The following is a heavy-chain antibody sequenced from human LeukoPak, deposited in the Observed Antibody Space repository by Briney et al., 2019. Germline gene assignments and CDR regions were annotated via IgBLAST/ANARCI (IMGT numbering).Heavy chain of an antibody. D-gene: IGHD3-22*01. Sequence: SETLSLTCTVSGGSISSGTYYWGWIRQPPGKGLQWIGSVYYSGSTYYNPSLQSRVTISVDTSKNQFSLKLSSVTAADTAVYYCASYYYDSSGYFDAFDIWGQGTMVTVSS. CDR3: ASYYYDSSGYFDAFDI. CDR1: GGSISSGTYY. V-gene: IGHV4-39*07. CDR2: VYYSGST. J-gene: IGHJ3*02.